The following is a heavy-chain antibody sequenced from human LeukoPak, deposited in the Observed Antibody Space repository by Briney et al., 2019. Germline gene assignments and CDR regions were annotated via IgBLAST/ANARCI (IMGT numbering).Heavy chain of an antibody. V-gene: IGHV5-51*01. D-gene: IGHD6-13*01. CDR3: ARLPRAAVGIRWFDP. CDR2: IYPGDSDT. Sequence: GESLKISCKGSGYSFTSYWIGWVRQMLGKGLEWMGIIYPGDSDTRYSPSFQGQVTISADKSISTAYLQWSSLKASDTAMYYCARLPRAAVGIRWFDPRGQGTLVTVSS. CDR1: GYSFTSYW. J-gene: IGHJ5*02.